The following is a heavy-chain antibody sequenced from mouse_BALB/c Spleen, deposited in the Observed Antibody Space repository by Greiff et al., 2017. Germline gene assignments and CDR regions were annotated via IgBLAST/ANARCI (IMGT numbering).Heavy chain of an antibody. Sequence: QVQLKESGPGLVAPSQSLSITCTVSGFSLTSYGVHWVRQPPGKGLEWLGVIWAGGSTNYNSALMSRLSISKDNSKSQVFLKMNSLQTDDTAMYYWARDRQVGINYYAMDYWGQGTSVTVSS. D-gene: IGHD1-1*02. J-gene: IGHJ4*01. CDR3: ARDRQVGINYYAMDY. CDR1: GFSLTSYG. CDR2: IWAGGST. V-gene: IGHV2-9*02.